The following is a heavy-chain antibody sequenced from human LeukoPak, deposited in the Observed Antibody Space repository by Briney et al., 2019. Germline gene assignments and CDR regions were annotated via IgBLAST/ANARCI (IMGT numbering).Heavy chain of an antibody. D-gene: IGHD6-6*01. Sequence: PSETLSLTCTVSGGSISSYYWSWIRQPPGKGLEWIGYIYYGVSTNYNPSLKSRVTISVDTSKNQFSLKLSSVTAADTAMYYCAGGRFGYSSSSDYWGQGTLVTVSS. J-gene: IGHJ4*02. V-gene: IGHV4-59*01. CDR3: AGGRFGYSSSSDY. CDR2: IYYGVST. CDR1: GGSISSYY.